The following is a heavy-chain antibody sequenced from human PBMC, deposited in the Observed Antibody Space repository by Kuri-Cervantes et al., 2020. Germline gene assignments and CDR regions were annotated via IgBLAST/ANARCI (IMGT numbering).Heavy chain of an antibody. CDR2: ISYDGSNK. CDR3: ARGAWHLAAAGIYEWWGWFDP. V-gene: IGHV3-30-3*01. D-gene: IGHD6-13*01. CDR1: GFTFSSYA. J-gene: IGHJ5*02. Sequence: GGSLRLSCAASGFTFSSYAMSWVRQAPGKGLEWVAVISYDGSNKYYADSVKGRFTISRDNSKNTLYLQMNSLRAEDTAVYYCARGAWHLAAAGIYEWWGWFDPWGQGTLVTVSS.